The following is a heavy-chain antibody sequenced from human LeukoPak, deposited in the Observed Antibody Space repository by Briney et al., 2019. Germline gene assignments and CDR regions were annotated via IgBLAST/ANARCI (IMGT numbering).Heavy chain of an antibody. V-gene: IGHV1-18*04. J-gene: IGHJ4*02. D-gene: IGHD3-10*01. CDR2: ISAYNGNT. CDR3: ARVHLVRGPPDY. CDR1: GYIFNDYY. Sequence: GASVKVSCKASGYIFNDYYMHWVRQAPGQGLEWMGWISAYNGNTNYAQKLQGRVTMTTDTSTSTAYMELRSLRSDDTAVYYCARVHLVRGPPDYWGQGTLVTVSS.